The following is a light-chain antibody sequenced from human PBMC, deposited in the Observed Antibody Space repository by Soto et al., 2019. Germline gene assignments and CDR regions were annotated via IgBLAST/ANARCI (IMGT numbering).Light chain of an antibody. CDR1: QSVTINY. CDR2: GAS. J-gene: IGKJ3*01. CDR3: QQYGSSPFT. Sequence: EIVLTQSPGTLSLSPGERATLSCRASQSVTINYLAWYQQKPGQAPRLLIYGASTRATGIPDKFSGSGSGTDFTLTISSLETEDFAVYYWQQYGSSPFTFGPGTKVDIK. V-gene: IGKV3-20*01.